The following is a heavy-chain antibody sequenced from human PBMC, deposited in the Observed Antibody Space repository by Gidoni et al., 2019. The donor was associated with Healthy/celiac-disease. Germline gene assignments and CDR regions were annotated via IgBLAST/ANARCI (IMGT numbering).Heavy chain of an antibody. J-gene: IGHJ5*02. D-gene: IGHD6-19*01. CDR1: GYTFTSYD. CDR3: ARARSGWYGGNWFDP. V-gene: IGHV1-8*01. CDR2: MNPNSGNK. Sequence: QVQLVQSVAVVKNPGASVQLSCKVSGYTFTSYDINWVRQANGQGLEWMGWMNPNSGNKGYAQKVQGRVTMTRNTSISTAYMELSSLRSEDTDVYYCARARSGWYGGNWFDPWGQGTLVTVSS.